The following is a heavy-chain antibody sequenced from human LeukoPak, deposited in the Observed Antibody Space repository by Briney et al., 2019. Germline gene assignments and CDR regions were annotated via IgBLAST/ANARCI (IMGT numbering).Heavy chain of an antibody. Sequence: GASVKVSCKASGYTFTNYYMHWVRQAPGQGLEWMGVINPSGGSRSYAQNFPGRVTMTRDVSTSTVYMELSSLRADDTAVYYCARGGVGATTYVWFDPWGQGTLVTVSS. J-gene: IGHJ5*02. CDR2: INPSGGSR. CDR1: GYTFTNYY. D-gene: IGHD1-26*01. CDR3: ARGGVGATTYVWFDP. V-gene: IGHV1-46*01.